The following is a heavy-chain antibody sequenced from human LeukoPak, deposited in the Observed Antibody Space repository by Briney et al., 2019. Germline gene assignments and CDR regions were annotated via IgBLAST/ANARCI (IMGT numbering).Heavy chain of an antibody. CDR1: GFTFSSYA. Sequence: GGSLRLSSAASGFTFSSYAISWVRQAPGKGLEWVSSISGSGGSPYYADSVKGRFTISRDNSKNTLYLQMNSLRDEDTAVYYCAKDDHGGSGWRDYFDYWGQGTLVTVST. D-gene: IGHD6-19*01. V-gene: IGHV3-23*01. J-gene: IGHJ4*02. CDR2: ISGSGGSP. CDR3: AKDDHGGSGWRDYFDY.